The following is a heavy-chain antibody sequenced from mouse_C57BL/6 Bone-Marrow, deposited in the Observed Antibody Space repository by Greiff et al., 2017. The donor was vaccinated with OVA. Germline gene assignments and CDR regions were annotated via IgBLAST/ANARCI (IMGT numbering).Heavy chain of an antibody. D-gene: IGHD2-3*01. V-gene: IGHV1-26*01. CDR3: ARRRDGYLYYYAMDY. J-gene: IGHJ4*01. CDR2: INPNNGGT. CDR1: GYTFTDYY. Sequence: VQLQQSGPELVKPGASVKISCKASGYTFTDYYMNWVKQSHGKSLEWIGDINPNNGGTSYNQKFKGKATLTVDKSSSTAYMELRSLTSEDSAVYYSARRRDGYLYYYAMDYWGQGTSVTVSS.